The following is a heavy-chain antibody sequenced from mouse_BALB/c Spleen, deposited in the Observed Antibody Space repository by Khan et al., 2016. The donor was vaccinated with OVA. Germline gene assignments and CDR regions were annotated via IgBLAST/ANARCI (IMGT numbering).Heavy chain of an antibody. CDR2: ISYIGST. CDR3: ARTARIKY. Sequence: EVELVESGPGLVKPSQSLSLTCTVTGYSITSGYGWNWIRQFPGNKLEWMGYISYIGSTNYNPSLKSRISITRDTSKNQFFLQLNSVTTEDTATYYWARTARIKYWGQGTTLTVSS. CDR1: GYSITSGYG. D-gene: IGHD1-2*01. V-gene: IGHV3-2*02. J-gene: IGHJ2*01.